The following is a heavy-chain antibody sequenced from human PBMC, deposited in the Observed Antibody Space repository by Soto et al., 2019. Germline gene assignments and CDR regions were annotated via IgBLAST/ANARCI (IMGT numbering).Heavy chain of an antibody. J-gene: IGHJ6*02. CDR3: AKDRAPRWTYYYYGMDV. Sequence: QVQLVESGGGVVQPGRSLRLSCAASGFTFSSYGMHWVRQAPGKGLEWVAVISYDGSNKYYADSVKGRFTISRENSKNTLYLQMNSLRAEDTAVYYCAKDRAPRWTYYYYGMDVWGQGTTVTVSS. CDR1: GFTFSSYG. V-gene: IGHV3-30*18. D-gene: IGHD2-15*01. CDR2: ISYDGSNK.